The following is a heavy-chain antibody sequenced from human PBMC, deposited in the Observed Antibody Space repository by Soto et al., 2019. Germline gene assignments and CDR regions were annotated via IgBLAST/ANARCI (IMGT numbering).Heavy chain of an antibody. V-gene: IGHV4-34*01. Sequence: SETLSLTCAVYGGSFSGYYWTWIRQPPGTGLEWIGEINHSGRTNYNPSLKSRVTISVDTSKNQFSLKLSSMTAADTAVYYCARGQTPFVVGKYFQHWGQGTLVTVSS. D-gene: IGHD2-15*01. CDR1: GGSFSGYY. CDR2: INHSGRT. CDR3: ARGQTPFVVGKYFQH. J-gene: IGHJ1*01.